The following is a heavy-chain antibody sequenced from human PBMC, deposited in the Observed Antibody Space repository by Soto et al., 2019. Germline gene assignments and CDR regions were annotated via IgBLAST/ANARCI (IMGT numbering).Heavy chain of an antibody. CDR1: GFTFSSYS. J-gene: IGHJ4*02. Sequence: GGSLRLSCAASGFTFSSYSMNWVRQAPGKGLEWVSSISSSSSYIYYADSVKGRFTISRDNAKNSLYLQMNSLRAEDTAVYYCARERLRFLGPFDYWGQGTLVTVSS. D-gene: IGHD3-3*01. CDR3: ARERLRFLGPFDY. CDR2: ISSSSSYI. V-gene: IGHV3-21*01.